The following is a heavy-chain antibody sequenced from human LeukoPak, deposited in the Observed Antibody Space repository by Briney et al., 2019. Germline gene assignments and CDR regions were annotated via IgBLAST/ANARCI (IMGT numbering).Heavy chain of an antibody. V-gene: IGHV4-61*01. CDR3: ARKRTGDQGYYFDY. CDR2: FYYSGST. D-gene: IGHD1-1*01. Sequence: SSETLSLTCTVSGGSVSSGRYYWSWIRQPPGKGLEWIGYFYYSGSTNYNPSLKTRDTISVDTSKNQFSLRLSSVTAADTAVYYCARKRTGDQGYYFDYWGRGTLVTVSS. J-gene: IGHJ4*02. CDR1: GGSVSSGRYY.